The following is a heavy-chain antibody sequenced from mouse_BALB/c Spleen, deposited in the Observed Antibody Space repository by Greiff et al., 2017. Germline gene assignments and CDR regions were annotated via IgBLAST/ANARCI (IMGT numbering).Heavy chain of an antibody. CDR3: ARCITTVVATRGYAMDY. CDR1: GFTFSSFG. J-gene: IGHJ4*01. CDR2: ISSGSSTI. D-gene: IGHD1-1*01. Sequence: EVKLLESGGGLVQPGGSRKLSCAASGFTFSSFGMHWVRQAPEKGLEWVAYISSGSSTIYYADTVKGRFTISRDNPKNTLFLQMTSLRSEDTAMYYCARCITTVVATRGYAMDYWGQGTSVTVSS. V-gene: IGHV5-17*02.